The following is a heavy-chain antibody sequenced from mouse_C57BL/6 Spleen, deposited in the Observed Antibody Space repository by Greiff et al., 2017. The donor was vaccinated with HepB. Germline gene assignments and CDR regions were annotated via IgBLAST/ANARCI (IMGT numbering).Heavy chain of an antibody. CDR1: GYAFTNYL. CDR3: ARSRVSAMDY. V-gene: IGHV1-54*01. J-gene: IGHJ4*01. Sequence: QVQLQQSGAELVRPGPSVKVSCKASGYAFTNYLIGWVKQRPGQGLEWIGVINPGSGCTNTNEKFKGKATLTADKYSSTAYMQLSSLTSEDAAGYFCARSRVSAMDYWGQGTSVTISS. D-gene: IGHD2-5*01. CDR2: INPGSGCT.